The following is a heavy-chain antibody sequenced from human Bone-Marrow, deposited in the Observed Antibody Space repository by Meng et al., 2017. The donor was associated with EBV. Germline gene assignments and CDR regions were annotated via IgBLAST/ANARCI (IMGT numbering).Heavy chain of an antibody. CDR2: INAGNGNT. V-gene: IGHV1-3*01. J-gene: IGHJ4*02. D-gene: IGHD5-12*01. CDR3: ASVNSDYDSHLDY. CDR1: GYTFTSYT. Sequence: QVQLVQTGAEVKKPGASVKVSCKASGYTFTSYTMHWVRQAPGQRLERMGWINAGNGNTKYSQKFQDRVTITRDTSASTAYMELSSLRSEDTAMYYCASVNSDYDSHLDYWGQGPLVTVYS.